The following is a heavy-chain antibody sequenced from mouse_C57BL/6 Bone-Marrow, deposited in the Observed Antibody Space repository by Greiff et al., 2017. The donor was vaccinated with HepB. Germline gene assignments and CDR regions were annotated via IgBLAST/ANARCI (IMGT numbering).Heavy chain of an antibody. CDR2: INPNYGTT. D-gene: IGHD2-4*01. Sequence: LVESGPELVKPGASVKISCKASGYSFTDYNMNWVKQSNGKSLEWIGVINPNYGTTSYNQKFKGKATLTVDQSSSTAYMQLSSLTSEDSAVYFCARWGDYYWYFDVWGTGTTVTVSS. J-gene: IGHJ1*03. CDR3: ARWGDYYWYFDV. CDR1: GYSFTDYN. V-gene: IGHV1-39*01.